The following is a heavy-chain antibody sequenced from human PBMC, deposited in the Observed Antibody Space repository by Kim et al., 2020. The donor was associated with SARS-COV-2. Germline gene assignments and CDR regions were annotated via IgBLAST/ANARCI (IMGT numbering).Heavy chain of an antibody. J-gene: IGHJ6*02. CDR1: GFPFSSYS. CDR3: ARGQIYYDFWSGPSPYGMDV. D-gene: IGHD3-3*01. Sequence: GSLRLSCAASGFPFSSYSMNWVRQAPGKGLGWVSSISSSSSYIYYADSVKGRFTISRDNAKNSLYLQMNSLRAEDTAVYYCARGQIYYDFWSGPSPYGMDVWGQGTTVTVSS. V-gene: IGHV3-21*01. CDR2: ISSSSSYI.